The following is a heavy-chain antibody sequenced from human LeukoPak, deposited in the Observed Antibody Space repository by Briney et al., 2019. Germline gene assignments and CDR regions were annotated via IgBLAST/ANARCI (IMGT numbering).Heavy chain of an antibody. CDR1: GGSFSNYY. J-gene: IGHJ6*02. V-gene: IGHV4-4*07. Sequence: SETLSLTCTVSGGSFSNYYWSWIRQPAGKGLEWIGRIYTSGSTNCNPSVKSRVTMSVDTSNNQFSLKLTSVTAADTAVYYCARQPPQYYGMDVWGQGTTVTVSS. CDR2: IYTSGST. CDR3: ARQPPQYYGMDV. D-gene: IGHD1-14*01.